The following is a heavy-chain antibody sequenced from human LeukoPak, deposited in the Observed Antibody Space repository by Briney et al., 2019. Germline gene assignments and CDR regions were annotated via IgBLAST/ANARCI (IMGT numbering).Heavy chain of an antibody. D-gene: IGHD1-26*01. CDR1: GGSISSYY. V-gene: IGHV4-4*07. Sequence: SETLSLTCTVSGGSISSYYWSWIRQPAGKGLEWIGRIYTSGSTNYNPSLKSRVTMSVDTSKNQFSLKLSSVTAADTAVYYCARGSSRGYYYYMDVWGKGATVTVSS. J-gene: IGHJ6*03. CDR3: ARGSSRGYYYYMDV. CDR2: IYTSGST.